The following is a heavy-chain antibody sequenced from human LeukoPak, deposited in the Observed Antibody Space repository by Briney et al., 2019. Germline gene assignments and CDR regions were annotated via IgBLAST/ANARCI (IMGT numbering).Heavy chain of an antibody. J-gene: IGHJ5*02. CDR3: ARDLGQYYDTSDNWFDP. CDR2: INSDGINT. V-gene: IGHV3-74*01. D-gene: IGHD3-22*01. CDR1: GFTFSNYW. Sequence: AGGSLRLSCAASGFTFSNYWMHWVRQAPGKGLVWVSRINSDGINTIYADSVKGRSTISRDNAKNTLNLQMNSLRAEDTAVYYCARDLGQYYDTSDNWFDPWGQGTLVTVSS.